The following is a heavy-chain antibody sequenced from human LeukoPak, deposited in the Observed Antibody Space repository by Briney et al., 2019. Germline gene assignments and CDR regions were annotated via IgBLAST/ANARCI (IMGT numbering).Heavy chain of an antibody. CDR3: TRGSIAYYYMDV. D-gene: IGHD3-22*01. CDR1: GGSISSGNYY. Sequence: SETLSLTCTVSGGSISSGNYYYSWIRQPAGKGLEWLGRIYTSGTTNYNPSLKSRVTMSVDTSKNQFSLKLSSVTAADTAVYYCTRGSIAYYYMDVWGKGTTVTISS. J-gene: IGHJ6*03. V-gene: IGHV4-61*02. CDR2: IYTSGTT.